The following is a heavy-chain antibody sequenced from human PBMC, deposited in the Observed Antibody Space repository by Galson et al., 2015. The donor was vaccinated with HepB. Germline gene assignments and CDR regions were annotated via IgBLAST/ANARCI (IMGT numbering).Heavy chain of an antibody. CDR3: ARSIVATIRATRYYYGMDV. J-gene: IGHJ6*02. CDR1: GFSLSTSGVG. D-gene: IGHD5-12*01. CDR2: IDWDDDK. Sequence: PALVKPTQTLTLTCTFSGFSLSTSGVGVGWIRQPPGKALEWLARIDWDDDKYYSTSLKTRLTISKDTSKNQVVLTMTNMDPVDTATYYCARSIVATIRATRYYYGMDVWGQGTTVTVSS. V-gene: IGHV2-70*11.